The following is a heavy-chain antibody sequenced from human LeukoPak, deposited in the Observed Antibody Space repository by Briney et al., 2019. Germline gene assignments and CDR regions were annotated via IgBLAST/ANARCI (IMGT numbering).Heavy chain of an antibody. V-gene: IGHV1-69*05. Sequence: ASVKVSCKASGGTFSSYAISWVRQAPGQGLEWMGGIIPIFGTANYAQKFQGRVTITTDESTSTAYMELSSLRSEDTAVYYCAREGAQSNYFDYWGQGTLVTVSS. CDR3: AREGAQSNYFDY. J-gene: IGHJ4*02. CDR1: GGTFSSYA. CDR2: IIPIFGTA. D-gene: IGHD3-16*01.